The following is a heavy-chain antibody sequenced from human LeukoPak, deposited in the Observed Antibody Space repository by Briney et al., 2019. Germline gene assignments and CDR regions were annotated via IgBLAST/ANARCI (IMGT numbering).Heavy chain of an antibody. Sequence: PSETLSLTCTVSGGSISSYYWTWIRQPPGKGLEWIGYIYYSGSTNYNPSLKSRVTISVDTSKNQFSLKLTSVTAADTAVYYCARSTTVTPTYYYYMDVWGKGTTVTISS. CDR1: GGSISSYY. CDR3: ARSTTVTPTYYYYMDV. V-gene: IGHV4-59*01. CDR2: IYYSGST. D-gene: IGHD4-17*01. J-gene: IGHJ6*03.